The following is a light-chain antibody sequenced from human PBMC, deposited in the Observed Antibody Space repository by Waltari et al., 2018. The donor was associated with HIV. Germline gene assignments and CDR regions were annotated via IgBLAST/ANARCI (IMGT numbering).Light chain of an antibody. CDR1: QTINSNY. V-gene: IGKV3-20*01. J-gene: IGKJ2*01. CDR3: REYEASAPMYT. Sequence: VLTQSPGTLSLSSGERATLSCMADQTINSNYLPWYQHKPCLPPRRLSYDASTRAAGIPDRFSGGGSGTDVTLNISRLEAEDFASYVCREYEASAPMYTPGQGTRLEV. CDR2: DAS.